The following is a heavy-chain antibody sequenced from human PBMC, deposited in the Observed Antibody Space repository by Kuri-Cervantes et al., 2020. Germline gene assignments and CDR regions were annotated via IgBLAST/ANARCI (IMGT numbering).Heavy chain of an antibody. D-gene: IGHD3-10*01. V-gene: IGHV4-59*11. CDR3: AREGGMVRGVRPYYFYMDV. CDR1: GGSISSHY. Sequence: GSLRLSCTVSGGSISSHYWSWIRQPPGKGLEWIGYISYSGSTSYNPSLKSRVTISVDTSKNQFSLKLSSVIAADTAVYYCAREGGMVRGVRPYYFYMDVWGKGTTVTVSS. CDR2: ISYSGST. J-gene: IGHJ6*03.